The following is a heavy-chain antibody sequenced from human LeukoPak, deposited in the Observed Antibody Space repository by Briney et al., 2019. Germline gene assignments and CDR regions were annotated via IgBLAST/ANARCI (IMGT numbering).Heavy chain of an antibody. CDR3: ARGPGWNSGSPRYSDY. J-gene: IGHJ4*02. CDR1: GFTFDDYA. D-gene: IGHD1-26*01. Sequence: PGGSLRLSCAASGFTFDDYAMSWVRQAPGMGLEWVSGINWNGGSIGYGDSVKGRITISRDNAKNSLYLQMDSLRAEDTALYYCARGPGWNSGSPRYSDYWGQGTLVTVSS. CDR2: INWNGGSI. V-gene: IGHV3-20*04.